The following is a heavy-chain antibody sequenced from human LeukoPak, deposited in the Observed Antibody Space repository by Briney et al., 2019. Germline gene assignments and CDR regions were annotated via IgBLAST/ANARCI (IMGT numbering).Heavy chain of an antibody. CDR3: AKDLGQTKYYYYGMDV. J-gene: IGHJ6*02. CDR1: GFTFSSYS. CDR2: ISGSSSNI. V-gene: IGHV3-21*01. Sequence: WGSLRLSCAASGFTFSSYSMNWVRQAPGKGLEWLSSISGSSSNIYYADSVKGRFTISRDNSKNTLYLQMNSLRAEDTAVYYCAKDLGQTKYYYYGMDVWGQGTTVTVSS.